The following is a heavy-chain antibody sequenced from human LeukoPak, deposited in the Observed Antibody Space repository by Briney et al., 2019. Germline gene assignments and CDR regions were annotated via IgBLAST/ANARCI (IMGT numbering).Heavy chain of an antibody. V-gene: IGHV3-48*03. J-gene: IGHJ6*04. CDR1: GFTINTYD. D-gene: IGHD7-27*01. CDR2: ISSSGSNT. Sequence: GGSLRLSCVASGFTINTYDINWVRQAPGRGLEWVSDISSSGSNTYYADSVKGRFTVSRDNAKSSLYLQMNSLRAEDTAVYYCARCATGCSMYVWGNGATVTASS. CDR3: ARCATGCSMYV.